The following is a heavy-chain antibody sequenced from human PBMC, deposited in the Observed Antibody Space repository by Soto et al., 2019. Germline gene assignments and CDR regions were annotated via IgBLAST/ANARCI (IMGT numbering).Heavy chain of an antibody. CDR2: IYYSGSS. J-gene: IGHJ3*02. Sequence: QVQLQESGPGLVKPSQTLSLTCTVSGGSISSGGYYWSWIRQHPGKGLEWIGYIYYSGSSYYNPSGKSRVTISVDTSKNQSALQRSSVTAGDTAVYYCASRRRYCSSTSFYFFSVPPACDMWGQGRMVAVSS. D-gene: IGHD2-2*01. CDR3: ASRRRYCSSTSFYFFSVPPACDM. V-gene: IGHV4-31*03. CDR1: GGSISSGGYY.